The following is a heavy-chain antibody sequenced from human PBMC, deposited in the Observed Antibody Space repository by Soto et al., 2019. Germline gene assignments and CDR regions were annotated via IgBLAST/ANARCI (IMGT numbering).Heavy chain of an antibody. J-gene: IGHJ6*03. Sequence: SETLSLTCTVSGGSISSYYWSWIRQPPGKGLEWIGYIYYSGSTNYNPSLKSRVTISVDTSKNQFSLKLSSVTAADTAVYYCARSRGWGQLVLDDYYYMDVWGKGTTVTVSS. CDR3: ARSRGWGQLVLDDYYYMDV. D-gene: IGHD6-13*01. V-gene: IGHV4-59*01. CDR1: GGSISSYY. CDR2: IYYSGST.